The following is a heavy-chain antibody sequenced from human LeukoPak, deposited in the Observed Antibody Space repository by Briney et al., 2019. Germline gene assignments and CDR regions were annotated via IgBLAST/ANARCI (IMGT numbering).Heavy chain of an antibody. J-gene: IGHJ3*02. D-gene: IGHD3-9*01. CDR1: GYTFTSYE. CDR3: ATGVLRYFDWLSKGDAFDI. Sequence: ASVKVSCKASGYTFTSYEINWVRQATGQGLEWMGWMNPNSGNTGYAQKFQGRVTMTRNTSISTAYMELSSLRSEDTAVYYCATGVLRYFDWLSKGDAFDIWGQGTMVTVSS. CDR2: MNPNSGNT. V-gene: IGHV1-8*01.